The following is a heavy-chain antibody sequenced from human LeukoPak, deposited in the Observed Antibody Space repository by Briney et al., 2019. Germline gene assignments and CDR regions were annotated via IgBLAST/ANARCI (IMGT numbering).Heavy chain of an antibody. CDR3: TTARIMITFGGVIVYYFDY. CDR1: GFTFSNAW. J-gene: IGHJ4*02. CDR2: IKSKTDGGTT. D-gene: IGHD3-16*02. V-gene: IGHV3-15*01. Sequence: GGSLRLSCAASGFTFSNAWMSWVRQAPGKGLEWVGRIKSKTDGGTTDYAAPVKGRFTISRDDSKNTLYLQMNSLKTEDTAVYYCTTARIMITFGGVIVYYFDYWGRGTLVTVSS.